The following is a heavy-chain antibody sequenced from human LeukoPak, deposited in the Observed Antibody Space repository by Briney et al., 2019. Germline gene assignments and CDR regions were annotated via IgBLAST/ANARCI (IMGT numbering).Heavy chain of an antibody. Sequence: SETLSLTCAVYGGSFSGCYWSWIRQPPGKGLEWIGGINHSGSTNYNPSLKSRVTISVDTSKNQFSLKLSSVTAADTAVYYCARGKGWSSGYSTRDYFDYWGQGTLVTVSS. CDR3: ARGKGWSSGYSTRDYFDY. CDR2: INHSGST. V-gene: IGHV4-34*01. D-gene: IGHD3-22*01. CDR1: GGSFSGCY. J-gene: IGHJ4*02.